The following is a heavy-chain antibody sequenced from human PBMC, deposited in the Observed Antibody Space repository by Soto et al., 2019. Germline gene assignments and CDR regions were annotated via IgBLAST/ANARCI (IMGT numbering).Heavy chain of an antibody. CDR2: IWYDGSNK. CDR3: ARDPSSGWNDY. Sequence: QVQLVESGGGVVQPGRSLRLSCAASGFTFSSYGMHWVRQAPGKGLEWVAVIWYDGSNKYYADSVKGRFTISRDNSKNTLYLRMNSLRAEDTAVYYCARDPSSGWNDYWGQGTLVTVSS. V-gene: IGHV3-33*01. CDR1: GFTFSSYG. J-gene: IGHJ4*02. D-gene: IGHD6-19*01.